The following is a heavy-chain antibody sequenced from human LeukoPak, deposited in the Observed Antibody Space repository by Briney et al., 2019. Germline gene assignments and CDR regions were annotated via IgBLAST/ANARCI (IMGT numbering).Heavy chain of an antibody. J-gene: IGHJ4*02. CDR1: GGSISSYY. CDR3: ARRGWYNSGWYYLDY. CDR2: IYYSGST. Sequence: SETLSLTCTVSGGSISSYYWSWIRQPPGKGLEWIGYIYYSGSTNYNPSLKSRVTISVDTSKNQFSLKLSSVTAADTAVYYCARRGWYNSGWYYLDYWGQGTLVTVSS. D-gene: IGHD6-19*01. V-gene: IGHV4-59*01.